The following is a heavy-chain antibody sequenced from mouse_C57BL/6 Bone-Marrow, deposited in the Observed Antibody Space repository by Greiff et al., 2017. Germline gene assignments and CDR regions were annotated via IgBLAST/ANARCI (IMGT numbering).Heavy chain of an antibody. CDR2: ISSGGSYT. V-gene: IGHV5-6*01. Sequence: EVHLVESGGDLVKPGGSLKLSCAASGFNFRSYGMSWVRQTPDKRLEWVATISSGGSYTYYPDSVKGRFTISRDNAKNTLYLQMSSLKSEDTAMYYCARHVSYGCSYDYAMDFWGQGTSVTVSS. D-gene: IGHD1-1*01. CDR3: ARHVSYGCSYDYAMDF. J-gene: IGHJ4*01. CDR1: GFNFRSYG.